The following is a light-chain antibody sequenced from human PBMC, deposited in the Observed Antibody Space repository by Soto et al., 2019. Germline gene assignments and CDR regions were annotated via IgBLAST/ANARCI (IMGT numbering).Light chain of an antibody. J-gene: IGKJ4*01. V-gene: IGKV3-15*01. CDR2: GAS. CDR3: QPYNNWPLT. CDR1: QSLTTN. Sequence: DIVLTQSPATLSFSPGERATLSCRASQSLTTNLAWYQQNPGQAPRLLIYGASTRATGIPARFSGSGSGTKFTLTISSLQSEDFAVYYCQPYNNWPLTFGGGTKVDIK.